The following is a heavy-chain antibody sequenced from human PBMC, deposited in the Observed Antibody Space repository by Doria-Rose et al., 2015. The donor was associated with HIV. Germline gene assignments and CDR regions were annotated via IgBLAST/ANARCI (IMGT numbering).Heavy chain of an antibody. CDR2: IFSDDER. CDR1: GVSLSSPGMG. D-gene: IGHD6-13*01. V-gene: IGHV2-26*01. J-gene: IGHJ4*02. Sequence: QVQLVQSGPALVKPTETLTLTCTASGVSLSSPGMGVSWIRQPPGKALEWLANIFSDDERSYKTSLKSRLTISRGTSKSQVVLTMTDMDPVDTATYYCARIKSSRWYHKYYFDFWGQGTLVIVSA. CDR3: ARIKSSRWYHKYYFDF.